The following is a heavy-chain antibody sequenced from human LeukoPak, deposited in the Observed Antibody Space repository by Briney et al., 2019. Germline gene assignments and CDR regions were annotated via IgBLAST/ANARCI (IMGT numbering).Heavy chain of an antibody. V-gene: IGHV4-59*01. D-gene: IGHD6-19*01. CDR3: ARGGGIAVAGTSYWYFDL. J-gene: IGHJ2*01. Sequence: PSETLSLTCTVSGGSLSTYYWSWIRQPPGKGLEWIGYIYYSGSTNYNPSLKSRVTISVDTSKNQFSLKLSSVTAADTAVYYCARGGGIAVAGTSYWYFDLWGRGTLVTVSS. CDR1: GGSLSTYY. CDR2: IYYSGST.